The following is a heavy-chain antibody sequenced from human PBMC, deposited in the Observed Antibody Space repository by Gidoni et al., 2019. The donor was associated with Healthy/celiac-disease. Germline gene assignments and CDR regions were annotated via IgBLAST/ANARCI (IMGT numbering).Heavy chain of an antibody. CDR3: AKDRARRVAATNDAFDI. CDR2: ISWNSGSI. J-gene: IGHJ3*02. V-gene: IGHV3-9*01. D-gene: IGHD2-15*01. Sequence: EVQLVESGGGLVQPGRSLRLSCAASGFTFDDYAMHWVRQAPGKGLEWVSGISWNSGSIGYADSVKGRFTISRDNAKNSLYLQMNSLRAEDTALYYCAKDRARRVAATNDAFDIWGQGTMVTVSS. CDR1: GFTFDDYA.